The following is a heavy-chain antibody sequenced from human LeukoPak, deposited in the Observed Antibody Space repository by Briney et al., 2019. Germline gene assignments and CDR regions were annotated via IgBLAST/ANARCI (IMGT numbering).Heavy chain of an antibody. CDR2: ISAYNGNT. D-gene: IGHD3-22*01. V-gene: IGHV1-18*01. CDR3: ARASLYYYDSSGYYLA. CDR1: GYTFTSYG. J-gene: IGHJ5*02. Sequence: ASVKVSCKASGYTFTSYGISWVRQAPGQGLEWMGWISAYNGNTNYAQKFQGRVTITADKSTSTAYMELSSLRSEDTAVYYCARASLYYYDSSGYYLAWGQGTLVTVSS.